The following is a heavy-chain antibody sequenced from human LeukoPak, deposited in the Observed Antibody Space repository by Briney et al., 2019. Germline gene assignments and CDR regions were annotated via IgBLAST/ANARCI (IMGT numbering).Heavy chain of an antibody. V-gene: IGHV4-34*01. J-gene: IGHJ4*02. CDR3: ARGQFQRDY. CDR2: INHSGRT. CDR1: GGSFSGYY. Sequence: PSETLSLTCAVYGGSFSGYYWNWIRQPPGEGLEWIGEINHSGRTKYNPSLKSRVTISVDTSKNQFSLILSSVTAADTAVYYCARGQFQRDYWGQGTLVTVSS. D-gene: IGHD2-21*01.